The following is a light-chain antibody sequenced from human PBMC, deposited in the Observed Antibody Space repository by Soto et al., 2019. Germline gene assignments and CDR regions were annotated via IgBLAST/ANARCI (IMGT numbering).Light chain of an antibody. CDR3: RQRYNWPLT. CDR1: QSIGNS. V-gene: IGKV3-11*01. CDR2: DAF. Sequence: TVLTQSPATLSLSPGERATLSCKASQSIGNSLGWFQQKPGQAPRLLIDDAFNRATGIPARFTGSGSGSDFTLTISSLEPEDVGVYYCRQRYNWPLTFGGGTKVEIK. J-gene: IGKJ4*01.